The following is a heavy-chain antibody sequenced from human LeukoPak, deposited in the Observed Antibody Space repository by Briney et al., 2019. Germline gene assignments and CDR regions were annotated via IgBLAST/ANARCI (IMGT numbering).Heavy chain of an antibody. CDR3: ASQGVWLRSFDY. J-gene: IGHJ4*02. D-gene: IGHD3-10*01. V-gene: IGHV3-21*01. Sequence: GGSLRLSCAASGFTFSSYSMNWVRQAPGKGLEWVSSISSSSSYIYYADSVKGRFTISRDNAKNSLYLQMNSLRAEDTAVYYCASQGVWLRSFDYWGQGTLVTVSS. CDR1: GFTFSSYS. CDR2: ISSSSSYI.